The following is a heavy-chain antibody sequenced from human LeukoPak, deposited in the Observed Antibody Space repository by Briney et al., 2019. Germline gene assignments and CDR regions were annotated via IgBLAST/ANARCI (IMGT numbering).Heavy chain of an antibody. CDR2: ISSDSSYI. V-gene: IGHV3-21*01. Sequence: GGSLRLSCAASGFNFNTYTMNWVRLAPGEGLEWVSSISSDSSYIYYADAVHGRFTVSRDNAKYSLYLQMNSLRAEDTAVYYCVRGSYGAYDYWGQGSLVTVSS. CDR3: VRGSYGAYDY. J-gene: IGHJ4*02. CDR1: GFNFNTYT. D-gene: IGHD4-17*01.